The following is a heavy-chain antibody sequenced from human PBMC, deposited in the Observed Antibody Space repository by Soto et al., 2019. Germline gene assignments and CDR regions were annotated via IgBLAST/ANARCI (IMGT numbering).Heavy chain of an antibody. Sequence: SETLSLTCTVSGGSVSSSSFYWSWIRQSPGKGLECVGFIDHSGSTNYNPSLKSRVTISVDTSKNQFSLKLSSVTAADTAVYYCARVSRRATISVWGQGTLVTVSS. CDR1: GGSVSSSSFY. D-gene: IGHD5-12*01. V-gene: IGHV4-61*01. CDR3: ARVSRRATISV. J-gene: IGHJ4*02. CDR2: IDHSGST.